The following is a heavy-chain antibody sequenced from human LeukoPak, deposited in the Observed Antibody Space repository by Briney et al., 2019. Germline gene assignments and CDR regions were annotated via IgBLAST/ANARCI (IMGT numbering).Heavy chain of an antibody. CDR1: GFTLSDSA. Sequence: GGSLRLSCAASGFTLSDSAIHWVRQASGKGLEWVGLIDRPAKSYATAYGASVGGRFTISRDDSKNTAYLQMDSLKTEDTALYYCTRDRGTYNWLDPWGQGTLVTVSS. V-gene: IGHV3-73*01. CDR2: IDRPAKSYAT. J-gene: IGHJ5*02. CDR3: TRDRGTYNWLDP. D-gene: IGHD1-26*01.